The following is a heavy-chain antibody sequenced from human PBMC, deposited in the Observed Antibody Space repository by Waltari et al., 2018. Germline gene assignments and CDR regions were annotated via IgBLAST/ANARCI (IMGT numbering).Heavy chain of an antibody. CDR2: IYHSGST. D-gene: IGHD6-19*01. V-gene: IGHV4-38-2*01. J-gene: IGHJ3*02. CDR1: GYSISSGYY. CDR3: ARPIAVADPGAFDI. Sequence: QVQLQESGPGLVKPSETLSLTCAVSGYSISSGYYWGWIRQPPGKGLEWIGSIYHSGSTYYNPSLKSRVTISVDTSKNQFSLKLSSVTAADTAVYYCARPIAVADPGAFDIWGQGTMVTVSS.